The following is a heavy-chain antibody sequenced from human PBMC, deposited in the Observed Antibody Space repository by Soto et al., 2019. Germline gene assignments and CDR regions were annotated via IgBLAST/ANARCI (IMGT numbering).Heavy chain of an antibody. D-gene: IGHD2-8*01. J-gene: IGHJ6*02. CDR2: IIPIFGTA. CDR1: GGTFSSYA. Sequence: SVKVSCKASGGTFSSYAISWVRQAPGQGLEWMGGIIPIFGTANYAQKFQGRVTITADESTSTAYMELSSLRSEDTAVYYCARDLDCTNGVCYSDGMDVWGQGTTVTVS. V-gene: IGHV1-69*13. CDR3: ARDLDCTNGVCYSDGMDV.